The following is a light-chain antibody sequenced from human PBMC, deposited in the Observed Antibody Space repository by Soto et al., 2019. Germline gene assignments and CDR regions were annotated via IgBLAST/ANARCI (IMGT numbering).Light chain of an antibody. J-gene: IGKJ1*01. CDR1: QSVSSN. CDR3: HQYNNWPPWT. V-gene: IGKV3-15*01. CDR2: GAS. Sequence: EIVMTQSPATLSVSPGERATLSCRASQSVSSNLAWYQQKPGQAPRLLIYGASTRATSIPARFSRSGSGTDSTLTFSALQSEDFTVYYCHQYNNWPPWTFGQGTNVEIK.